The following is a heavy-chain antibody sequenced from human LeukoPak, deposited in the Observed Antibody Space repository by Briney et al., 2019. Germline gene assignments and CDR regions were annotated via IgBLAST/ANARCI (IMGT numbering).Heavy chain of an antibody. CDR1: GFPFSTYS. CDR3: ARESSGYFY. Sequence: PGGSLRLSCAASGFPFSTYSMSWVRQAPGKGLEWVSSISSGSSFIYYADSVKGRFTISRDNAKNSLFLQMNSLRTEDTAVYYCARESSGYFYWGQGTLVTVSS. D-gene: IGHD3-22*01. V-gene: IGHV3-21*01. J-gene: IGHJ4*02. CDR2: ISSGSSFI.